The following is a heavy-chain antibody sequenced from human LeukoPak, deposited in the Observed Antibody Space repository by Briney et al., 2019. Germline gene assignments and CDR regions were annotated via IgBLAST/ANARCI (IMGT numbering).Heavy chain of an antibody. CDR2: INPSGGST. Sequence: GASVKVSCTPSVYTFTSYYIHWVRQAPGQGLEWMGIINPSGGSTSYAQKFQGRVTMTRDMSTSTDSMELSSLRPEDTAVYYCARDNSVDDTAWWFDPWGQGTLVTVSS. V-gene: IGHV1-46*01. CDR3: ARDNSVDDTAWWFDP. CDR1: VYTFTSYY. J-gene: IGHJ5*02. D-gene: IGHD3-9*01.